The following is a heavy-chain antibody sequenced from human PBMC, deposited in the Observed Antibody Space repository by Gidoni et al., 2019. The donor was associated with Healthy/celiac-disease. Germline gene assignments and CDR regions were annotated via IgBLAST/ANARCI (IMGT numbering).Heavy chain of an antibody. D-gene: IGHD4-17*01. J-gene: IGHJ6*03. Sequence: EVQLVESGGVVVQPGGSLRLSCAASGFTFDDYTMHWVRQAPGKGLEWVSLISWDGGSTYYADAVKGRFTISRDNSKNSLYLQMNSLRTEDTALYYCAKSAVNGAYYYYMDVWGKGTTVTVSS. CDR1: GFTFDDYT. CDR3: AKSAVNGAYYYYMDV. V-gene: IGHV3-43*01. CDR2: ISWDGGST.